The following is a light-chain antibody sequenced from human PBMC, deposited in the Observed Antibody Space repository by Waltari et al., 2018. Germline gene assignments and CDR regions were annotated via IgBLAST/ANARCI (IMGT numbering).Light chain of an antibody. CDR2: KSS. CDR3: QQYSDDPMT. V-gene: IGKV1-5*03. J-gene: IGKJ5*01. Sequence: DIQMTQSPSALSASVGDRVTITCRASQSISSWLAWYQQKPGEVPKLLIQKSSHLQSGVPSRYSGSASGTEMTLTISILQSDDFAIYYCQQYSDDPMTFGQGTRLENK. CDR1: QSISSW.